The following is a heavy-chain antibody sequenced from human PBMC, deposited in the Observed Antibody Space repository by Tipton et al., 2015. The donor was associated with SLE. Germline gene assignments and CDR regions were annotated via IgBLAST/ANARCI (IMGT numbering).Heavy chain of an antibody. CDR2: IGTIGDT. Sequence: SLRLSCAASGFTFSTDDMHWVRQTAGKGLEWVSAIGTIGDTYYSGSVKGRFTISRDNSKNTLYLQMNSLRAEDTAVYYCARDHSSITMELVVRAPYCMDVWGQGTTVTVSS. CDR1: GFTFSTDD. J-gene: IGHJ6*02. D-gene: IGHD3-22*01. V-gene: IGHV3-13*01. CDR3: ARDHSSITMELVVRAPYCMDV.